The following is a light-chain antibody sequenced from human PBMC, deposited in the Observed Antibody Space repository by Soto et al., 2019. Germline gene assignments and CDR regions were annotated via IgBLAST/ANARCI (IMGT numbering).Light chain of an antibody. V-gene: IGLV2-14*01. CDR3: SSYTTIKTVV. CDR1: SSDIGTYKY. Sequence: QSALTQPASVSGSPGQSITISCTGTSSDIGTYKYVSWFQHNPGKAPKLIIFEVSNRPSGISDRFSGFKSANTAYLTISGVQPEDEADYHCSSYTTIKTVVFGGGTKLTVL. J-gene: IGLJ2*01. CDR2: EVS.